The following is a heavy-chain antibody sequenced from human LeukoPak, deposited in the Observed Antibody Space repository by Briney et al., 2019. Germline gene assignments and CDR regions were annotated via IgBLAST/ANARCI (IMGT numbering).Heavy chain of an antibody. D-gene: IGHD6-6*01. V-gene: IGHV4-34*01. CDR2: INHSGST. Sequence: SETLSLTCAVYGGSFSGYYWSWIRQPPGKGLEWIGEINHSGSTNYNPSLKSRVTISVGTSKNQFSLKLSSVTAADTAVYYCAREEYSSPFDPWGQGTLVTVSS. CDR1: GGSFSGYY. CDR3: AREEYSSPFDP. J-gene: IGHJ5*02.